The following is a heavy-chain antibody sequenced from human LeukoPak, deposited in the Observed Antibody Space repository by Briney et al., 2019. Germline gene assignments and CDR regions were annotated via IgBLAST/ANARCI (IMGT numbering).Heavy chain of an antibody. J-gene: IGHJ6*03. CDR3: ASTSRTIFGVVNPYYYMDV. CDR1: GGTFSSYA. Sequence: GASVKVSCKASGGTFSSYAISWVRQAPGQGLEWMGGIIPIFGTANYAQKFQGRVTITADKSTSTAYMELSSLRSEDTAVYYCASTSRTIFGVVNPYYYMDVWGKGTTVTVSS. D-gene: IGHD3-3*01. V-gene: IGHV1-69*06. CDR2: IIPIFGTA.